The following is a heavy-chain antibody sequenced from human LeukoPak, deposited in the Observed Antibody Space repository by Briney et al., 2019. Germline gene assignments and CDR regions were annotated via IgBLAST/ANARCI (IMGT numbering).Heavy chain of an antibody. Sequence: SETLSLTCTVSGGSISSSSYYWGWIRQPPGKGLEWFGSIYYSGSTYYNPSLKSRVTISVDTSKNQFSLKLSSVTAADTAVYYCAREILGGRYFDWTNWFDPWGQGTLVTVSS. V-gene: IGHV4-39*07. D-gene: IGHD3-9*01. CDR2: IYYSGST. CDR1: GGSISSSSYY. J-gene: IGHJ5*02. CDR3: AREILGGRYFDWTNWFDP.